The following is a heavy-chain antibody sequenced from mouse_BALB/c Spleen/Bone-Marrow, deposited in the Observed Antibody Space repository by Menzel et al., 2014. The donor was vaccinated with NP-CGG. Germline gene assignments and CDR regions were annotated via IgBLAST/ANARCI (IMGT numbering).Heavy chain of an antibody. CDR1: GYTFTNYW. V-gene: IGHV1-69*02. CDR2: IDPSDSYS. J-gene: IGHJ4*01. CDR3: ARGAVYYYAMDY. Sequence: VQLVESGAELVKPGASVKLSCKASGYTFTNYWMHWVKQRPGQGLEWIGEIDPSDSYSNYNQNFKGKATLTVDKSSSTAYMQLTSLTSEDSAVYYCARGAVYYYAMDYWGQGTSVTVSS.